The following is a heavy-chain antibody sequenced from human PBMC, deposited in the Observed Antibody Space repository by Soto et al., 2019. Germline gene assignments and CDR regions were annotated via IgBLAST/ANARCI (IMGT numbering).Heavy chain of an antibody. CDR1: GGSISSGSYY. CDR2: IYYSGST. CDR3: AREGTIAAAGTGWFDP. J-gene: IGHJ5*02. V-gene: IGHV4-39*01. D-gene: IGHD6-13*01. Sequence: SETLCLTCTVSGGSISSGSYYWGWIRQPPGKGLEWIGSIYYSGSTYYNPSLKSRVTISVDTSKNQFSLKLSSVTAADTAVYYCAREGTIAAAGTGWFDPWGQGTLVTVS.